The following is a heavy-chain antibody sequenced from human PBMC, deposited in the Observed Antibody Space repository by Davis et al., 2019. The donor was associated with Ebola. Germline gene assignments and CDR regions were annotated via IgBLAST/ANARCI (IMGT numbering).Heavy chain of an antibody. V-gene: IGHV3-21*01. J-gene: IGHJ4*02. D-gene: IGHD2-2*01. CDR2: ISSGSGYI. CDR1: GFTFSSYS. Sequence: PGGSLRLSCAASGFTFSSYSMNWVRQAPGKGLEWVSSISSGSGYIYYADSVKGRFTISRDNAKNSLYLQMNSLRAEDTAVYYCARYCSSTSCYGLDYWGQGTLVTVSS. CDR3: ARYCSSTSCYGLDY.